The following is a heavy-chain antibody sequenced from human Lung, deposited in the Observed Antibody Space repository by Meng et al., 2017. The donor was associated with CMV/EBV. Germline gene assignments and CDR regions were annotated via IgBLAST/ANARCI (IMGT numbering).Heavy chain of an antibody. CDR3: AISPGGPYDFWSGYFNYGMDV. Sequence: SVXVSXXASGYTFTSYGISWVRQAPGQGLEWMGWISAYNGNTNYAQKLQGRVTMTTDTSTSTAYMELRSLRSDDTAVYYCAISPGGPYDFWSGYFNYGMDVWGQGTTVTVSS. CDR1: GYTFTSYG. D-gene: IGHD3-3*01. J-gene: IGHJ6*02. V-gene: IGHV1-18*01. CDR2: ISAYNGNT.